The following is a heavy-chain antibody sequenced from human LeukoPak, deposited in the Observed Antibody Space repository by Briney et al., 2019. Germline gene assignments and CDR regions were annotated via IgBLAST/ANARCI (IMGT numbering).Heavy chain of an antibody. J-gene: IGHJ1*01. D-gene: IGHD4-23*01. CDR1: GGSISSRPYH. V-gene: IGHV4-39*07. Sequence: PSETLSLTCTVSGGSISSRPYHWGWIRQSPGKGLECIGSLYYSGSTYYNPSLKSRVTISVDTSKNQFSLKLSSVTAADTAVYYCARYLDYGGNSRVFQHWGQGTLVTVSS. CDR2: LYYSGST. CDR3: ARYLDYGGNSRVFQH.